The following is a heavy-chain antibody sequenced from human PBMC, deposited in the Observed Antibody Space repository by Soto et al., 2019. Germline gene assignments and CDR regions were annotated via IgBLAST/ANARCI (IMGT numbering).Heavy chain of an antibody. CDR2: IYPGDSDT. CDR1: GYSFASYW. CDR3: ARLQYYYDTRGPMDV. J-gene: IGHJ6*02. V-gene: IGHV5-51*01. D-gene: IGHD3-22*01. Sequence: GESLKISCKGSGYSFASYWIAWVRQMPGKGLEWMGIIYPGDSDTRYSPSLQGQVTISADKSISTAYLQWSSLKASDTAMYYCARLQYYYDTRGPMDVWGQGTTVTVSS.